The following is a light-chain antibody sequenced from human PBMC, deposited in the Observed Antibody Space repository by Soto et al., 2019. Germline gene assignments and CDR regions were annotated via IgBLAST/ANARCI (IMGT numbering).Light chain of an antibody. J-gene: IGLJ1*01. CDR1: SSNIGAGFD. CDR2: GNS. V-gene: IGLV1-40*01. Sequence: QSVLTQPPSVSGAPGQRVTISCTGSSSNIGAGFDVHWYQQLPGTAPKLLIYGNSNRPSGVPDRFSGSKSGTSASLAITGLQDEDEADYYCQSFDSGLSASVFGTGTKLTV. CDR3: QSFDSGLSASV.